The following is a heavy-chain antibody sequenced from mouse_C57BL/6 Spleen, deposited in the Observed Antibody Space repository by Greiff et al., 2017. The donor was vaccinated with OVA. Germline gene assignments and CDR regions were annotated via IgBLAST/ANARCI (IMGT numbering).Heavy chain of an antibody. CDR2: IYPRDGST. V-gene: IGHV1-85*01. CDR3: ARRPPYGSSSAWFAY. D-gene: IGHD1-1*01. J-gene: IGHJ3*01. CDR1: GYTFTSYD. Sequence: QVQLQQSGPELVKPGASVKLSCKASGYTFTSYDINWVKQRPGQGLEWIGWIYPRDGSTKYNEKFKGKATLTVDTSSSTAYMELHSLTSEDSAVYFCARRPPYGSSSAWFAYWGQGTLVTVSA.